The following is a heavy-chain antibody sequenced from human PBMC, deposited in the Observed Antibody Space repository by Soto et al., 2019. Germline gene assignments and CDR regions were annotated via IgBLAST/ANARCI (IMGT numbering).Heavy chain of an antibody. CDR1: GGSISSGGYY. CDR2: IYYSGST. V-gene: IGHV4-31*03. D-gene: IGHD5-18*01. Sequence: PSETLSLTCTVSGGSISSGGYYWSWIRQHPGKGLEWIGYIYYSGSTYYNPSLKSRVTISVDTSKNQFSLKLSSVTAADTAVYYCAKDEYSYGYSAYWGQGTLVTVSS. CDR3: AKDEYSYGYSAY. J-gene: IGHJ4*02.